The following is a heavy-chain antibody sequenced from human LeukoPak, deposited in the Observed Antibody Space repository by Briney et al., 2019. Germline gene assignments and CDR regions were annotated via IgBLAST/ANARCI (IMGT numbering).Heavy chain of an antibody. CDR1: GGSISSYY. D-gene: IGHD6-13*01. CDR3: ARHHSEIAAAGIVYYYYYMDV. Sequence: PSETLSLTCTVSGGSISSYYWSWIRQPPGKGLEWIGYIYTSGSTNYNPSLKSRVPISVDTSKNQFSLKLSSVTAADTAVYYCARHHSEIAAAGIVYYYYYMDVWGKGTTVTVSS. J-gene: IGHJ6*03. CDR2: IYTSGST. V-gene: IGHV4-4*09.